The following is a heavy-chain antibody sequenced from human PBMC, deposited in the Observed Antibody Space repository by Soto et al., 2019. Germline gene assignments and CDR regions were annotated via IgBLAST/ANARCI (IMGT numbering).Heavy chain of an antibody. J-gene: IGHJ4*02. CDR3: ARGDYGTGGYPFPYFDY. Sequence: HEHLVQSGAEVKRPGASLKVSCKASGYSVTGYYIHWVRQAPGQGLAWMGWINPDSGATNYAQNFQGSVTLTSDTSISTASMDLTSLTSDDTAVYYCARGDYGTGGYPFPYFDYWGQGTLVIVSS. V-gene: IGHV1-2*02. D-gene: IGHD2-8*02. CDR1: GYSVTGYY. CDR2: INPDSGAT.